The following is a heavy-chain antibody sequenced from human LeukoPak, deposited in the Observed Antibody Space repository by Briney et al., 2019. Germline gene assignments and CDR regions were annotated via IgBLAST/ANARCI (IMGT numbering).Heavy chain of an antibody. Sequence: ASVKVSCKASGYTFTTYGVSWVRQATGQGLDWMGWISAYTGNTNYAQKLQGRVTLTTDTSPSTAYMELRSLTSDDTAVYYCARDGRIQLWLPGCDYWGQGTLLTVSS. V-gene: IGHV1-18*01. CDR1: GYTFTTYG. CDR2: ISAYTGNT. CDR3: ARDGRIQLWLPGCDY. J-gene: IGHJ4*02. D-gene: IGHD5-18*01.